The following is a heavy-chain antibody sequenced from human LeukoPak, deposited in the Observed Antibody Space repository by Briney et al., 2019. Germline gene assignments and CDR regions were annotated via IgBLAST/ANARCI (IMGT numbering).Heavy chain of an antibody. V-gene: IGHV1-2*02. J-gene: IGHJ3*02. D-gene: IGHD3-10*01. Sequence: ASVKVPCKASGYTFTGYYMHWVRQAPGQGLEWMGWINPNSGGTNYAQKFQGRVAMTRDTSISTAYMELSRLRSEDTAVYYCARDYKPNAFDIWGQGTMVTVSS. CDR3: ARDYKPNAFDI. CDR2: INPNSGGT. CDR1: GYTFTGYY.